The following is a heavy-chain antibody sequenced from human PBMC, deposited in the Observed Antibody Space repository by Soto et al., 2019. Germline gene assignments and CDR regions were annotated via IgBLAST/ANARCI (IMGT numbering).Heavy chain of an antibody. J-gene: IGHJ4*02. Sequence: QVQLQESGPGLVKPSETLSLTCTVSGGSISSYYWSWIRQPPGKGLEWIGSIYYSGSTNYSPSLKSRGTLPVATSKNQFSLKLSSVTAADTAVYFCARTYGDYVFDYWGQGTLVTVSS. V-gene: IGHV4-59*01. D-gene: IGHD4-17*01. CDR2: IYYSGST. CDR1: GGSISSYY. CDR3: ARTYGDYVFDY.